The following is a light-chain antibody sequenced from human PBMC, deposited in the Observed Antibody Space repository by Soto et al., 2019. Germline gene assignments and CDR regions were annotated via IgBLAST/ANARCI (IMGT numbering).Light chain of an antibody. J-gene: IGLJ1*01. Sequence: QSVLTQPASVSGSPGQSITISCTGTSSDVGYYNYVSWYQQHPGKAPKLMISEVSNRPSGVSNRFSGSKYGNTASMNISGLQAEDEAHYYCSSYTTSSTYVFGTGTKVTV. CDR1: SSDVGYYNY. V-gene: IGLV2-14*01. CDR2: EVS. CDR3: SSYTTSSTYV.